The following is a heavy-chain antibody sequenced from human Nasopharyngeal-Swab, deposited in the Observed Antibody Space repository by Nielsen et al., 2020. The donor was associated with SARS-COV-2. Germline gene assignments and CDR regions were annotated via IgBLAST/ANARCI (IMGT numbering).Heavy chain of an antibody. V-gene: IGHV3-30*04. J-gene: IGHJ6*02. CDR1: GFTFSNYA. CDR2: ISYDGNNK. CDR3: AGALWGSYYYGMDV. Sequence: GESLKISCAASGFTFSNYAMYWVRQAPGKGLEWVALISYDGNNKYDADSVKGRFTISRDNSKNTLYLQMNSLRAEDTAVYYCAGALWGSYYYGMDVWGQGTTVTVSS. D-gene: IGHD7-27*01.